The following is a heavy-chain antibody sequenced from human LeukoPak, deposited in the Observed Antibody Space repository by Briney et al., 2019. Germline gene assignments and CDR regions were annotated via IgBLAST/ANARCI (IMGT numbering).Heavy chain of an antibody. J-gene: IGHJ4*02. CDR2: FDPEDGET. CDR3: ATDRGTYYYDS. CDR1: GYTLTELY. Sequence: ASVKVSCQVSGYTLTELYMHWMRQAPGKGLEWMGGFDPEDGETIYAQKFQGRVTMTEDTSTDTAYMELSSLRSEDTAVYYCATDRGTYYYDSWGQGTLVTVSS. V-gene: IGHV1-24*01. D-gene: IGHD3-22*01.